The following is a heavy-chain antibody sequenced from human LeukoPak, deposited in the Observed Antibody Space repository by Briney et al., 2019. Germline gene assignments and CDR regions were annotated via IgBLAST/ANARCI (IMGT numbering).Heavy chain of an antibody. CDR3: AELGITMIGGV. J-gene: IGHJ6*04. Sequence: GSLRLSCAASGFTFSSYEMNWVRQAPGKGLEWVSYISSSGSTIYYADPVKGRFTISRGNAKNSLYLQMNSLRAEDTAVYYCAELGITMIGGVWGKGTTVTISS. CDR2: ISSSGSTI. CDR1: GFTFSSYE. V-gene: IGHV3-48*03. D-gene: IGHD3-10*02.